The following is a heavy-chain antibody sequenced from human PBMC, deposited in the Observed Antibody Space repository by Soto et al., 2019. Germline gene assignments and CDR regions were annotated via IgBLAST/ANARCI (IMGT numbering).Heavy chain of an antibody. CDR1: GFSFSDNL. CDR3: ARDILSVGPRANDAMDV. V-gene: IGHV1-3*01. D-gene: IGHD2-8*02. CDR2: INPDNGNT. Sequence: QVQLVQSGAEVRKPGDSVNISCRASGFSFSDNLINWVRQAPGQSLEWIGWINPDNGNTRDSQTFQCRVTISRHSSASIAYVEVSDLTSEDTAGYYWARDILSVGPRANDAMDVGGQGTMVTVSS. J-gene: IGHJ3*01.